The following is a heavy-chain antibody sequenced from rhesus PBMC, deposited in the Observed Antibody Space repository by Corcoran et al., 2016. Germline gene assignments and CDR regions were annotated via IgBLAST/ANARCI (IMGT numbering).Heavy chain of an antibody. CDR1: GGSISSSNW. V-gene: IGHV4-65*01. D-gene: IGHD6-25*01. CDR3: ARSIAAAGMSFDY. J-gene: IGHJ4*01. CDR2: ISGSSGST. Sequence: QVQLQESGPGLVKPSETLSLTCAVSGGSISSSNWWSWIRQPPEKGLAWIGYISGSSGSTYYNPSLKSRVTISTDTSKNQFALKLSSVTAADTAVYYCARSIAAAGMSFDYWGQGVLVTVSS.